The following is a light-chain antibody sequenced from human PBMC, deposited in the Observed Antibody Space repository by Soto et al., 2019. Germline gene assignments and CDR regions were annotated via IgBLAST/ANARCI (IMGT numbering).Light chain of an antibody. V-gene: IGKV1-9*01. CDR2: PAS. CDR1: QGISTY. Sequence: DIQMTQSPSFLSASVGDRVTITCRASQGISTYLAWYQQKPGKAPKLLIYPASTLQSGVSSRFSGSGSGTEFTPTISSLQPEDLATYYCQQLHTYNTFGQGTRLEIK. J-gene: IGKJ5*01. CDR3: QQLHTYNT.